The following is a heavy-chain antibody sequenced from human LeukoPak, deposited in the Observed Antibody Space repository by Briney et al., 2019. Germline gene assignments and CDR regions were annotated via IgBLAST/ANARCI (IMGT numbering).Heavy chain of an antibody. D-gene: IGHD3-16*01. CDR2: ISSGSSTI. CDR1: GFTFSSYS. V-gene: IGHV3-48*02. CDR3: ANTYYDYVWGSN. J-gene: IGHJ4*02. Sequence: PSGGSLRLSCAASGFTFSSYSMNWVRQAPGKGLEWVSYISSGSSTIYYADSVKGRFTISRDNAKNSLYLQMNSLRDEDTAVYYCANTYYDYVWGSNWGQETLVTVSS.